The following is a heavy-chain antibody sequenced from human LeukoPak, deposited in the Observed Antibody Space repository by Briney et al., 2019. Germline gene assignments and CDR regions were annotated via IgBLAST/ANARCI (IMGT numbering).Heavy chain of an antibody. CDR3: ARGRYSYTSLGFDY. CDR2: IYHSGST. J-gene: IGHJ4*02. V-gene: IGHV4-30-2*01. Sequence: PSETLSLTCAVSAGSISSGGYSWSWIRQPPGKGLEWIGYIYHSGSTYYNPSLKSRVTISVDRSKNQFSLNLSSVTAADTAVYYCARGRYSYTSLGFDYWGQGTLVTVSS. CDR1: AGSISSGGYS. D-gene: IGHD3-16*02.